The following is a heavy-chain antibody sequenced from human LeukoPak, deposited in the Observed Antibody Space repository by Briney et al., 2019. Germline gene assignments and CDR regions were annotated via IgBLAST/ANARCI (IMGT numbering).Heavy chain of an antibody. D-gene: IGHD1-26*01. CDR3: AKGGKWDVTPFDY. Sequence: GGSLRLSCAASGFTFTSYSMIWVRQAPGKGLEWVSTISGGGGSTYYADSVKGRFTISGDNSKNTLYLQVNSLRAEDTAVYYCAKGGKWDVTPFDYWGQGTLVTVSS. CDR1: GFTFTSYS. V-gene: IGHV3-23*01. CDR2: ISGGGGST. J-gene: IGHJ4*02.